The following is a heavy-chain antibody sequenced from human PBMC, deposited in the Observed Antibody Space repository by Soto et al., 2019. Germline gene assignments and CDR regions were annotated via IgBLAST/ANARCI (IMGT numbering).Heavy chain of an antibody. D-gene: IGHD6-13*01. V-gene: IGHV3-23*01. Sequence: GGSLRLSCAASGFTFSSYAMSWVRQAPGKGLEWVSAISGSGGSTYYADSVKGRFTISRDNSKNTLYLQMNSLRAEDTAVYYCVRAQAGQQLAFDYWGQGTLVTVSS. CDR1: GFTFSSYA. CDR3: VRAQAGQQLAFDY. J-gene: IGHJ4*02. CDR2: ISGSGGST.